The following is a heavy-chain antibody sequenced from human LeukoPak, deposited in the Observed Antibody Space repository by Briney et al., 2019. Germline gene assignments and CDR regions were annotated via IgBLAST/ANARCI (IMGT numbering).Heavy chain of an antibody. Sequence: PGGSLRLSCVASGFTVSSNYMSWVRQAPGKGLEWVSVIYSGGSTFYADSVKGRFTISRDNSKNTLYLQMNSLRAEDTAVYYCARGDSSGYPKVFDYWGQGTLVTVSS. CDR2: IYSGGST. J-gene: IGHJ4*02. D-gene: IGHD3-22*01. CDR3: ARGDSSGYPKVFDY. CDR1: GFTVSSNY. V-gene: IGHV3-53*01.